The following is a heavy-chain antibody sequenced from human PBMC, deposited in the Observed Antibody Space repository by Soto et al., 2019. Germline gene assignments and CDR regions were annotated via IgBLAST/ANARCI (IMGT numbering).Heavy chain of an antibody. D-gene: IGHD4-17*01. V-gene: IGHV1-18*04. J-gene: IGHJ4*02. Sequence: QVQLVQSGADVKNPGASVKVSCKGSGYTFTSHSINWVRQAPGQGLEWMGWISTYNGNTNYAQRLQGRLPMTTDTSESTVYMELRSLRSDATDVYYCASRAGQNQAYGGPFAYWGQGTLHPVSS. CDR1: GYTFTSHS. CDR3: ASRAGQNQAYGGPFAY. CDR2: ISTYNGNT.